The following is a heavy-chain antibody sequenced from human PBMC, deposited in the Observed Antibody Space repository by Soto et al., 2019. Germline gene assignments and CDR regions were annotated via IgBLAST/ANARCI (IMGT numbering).Heavy chain of an antibody. V-gene: IGHV3-23*01. D-gene: IGHD6-19*01. CDR3: AKCIRSGWYYYGIEV. Sequence: EVQLLESGGGLVQPGGSLRLSCAASGFTFSSYAMSWVRQAPGKGLEWVSAISGSGGSTYYADAVKGRFTIYSDNSQNTLYRQMNSLRAEDTAVYYCAKCIRSGWYYYGIEVWGQGTTVTVSS. CDR1: GFTFSSYA. J-gene: IGHJ6*02. CDR2: ISGSGGST.